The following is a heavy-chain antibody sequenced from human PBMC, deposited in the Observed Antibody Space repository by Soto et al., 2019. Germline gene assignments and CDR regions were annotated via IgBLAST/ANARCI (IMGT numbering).Heavy chain of an antibody. CDR2: SRDKAQGYST. D-gene: IGHD4-17*01. J-gene: IGHJ4*02. CDR1: GFTLSDHY. V-gene: IGHV3-72*01. Sequence: HPGGSLRLSCAGSGFTLSDHYIDWVRQAPGKGLEWVGRSRDKAQGYSTAYAASVKGRFTTSRDESQNSVYLQMHSLKTEDTAVYYCARSGDDYGSYVDYWGQGTLVTVSS. CDR3: ARSGDDYGSYVDY.